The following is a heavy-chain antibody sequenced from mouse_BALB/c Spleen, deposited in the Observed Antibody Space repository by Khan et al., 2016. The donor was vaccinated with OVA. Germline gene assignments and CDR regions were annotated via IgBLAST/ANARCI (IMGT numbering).Heavy chain of an antibody. D-gene: IGHD2-12*01. CDR1: GDSITSGY. CDR3: ARSTYRYAFVY. J-gene: IGHJ3*01. V-gene: IGHV3-8*02. Sequence: MQLKESGPSLVKPSQTLSLTCSVTGDSITSGYWNWIRKFPGNKLEYMGYIIYTGYTYYNPSLQSRISITRHTSKNQYYLQLNSVTDEDTATYYCARSTYRYAFVYWGQGTLVTVSA. CDR2: IIYTGYT.